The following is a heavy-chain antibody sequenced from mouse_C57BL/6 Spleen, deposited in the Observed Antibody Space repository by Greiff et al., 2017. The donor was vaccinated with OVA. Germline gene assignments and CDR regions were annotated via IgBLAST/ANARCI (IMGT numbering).Heavy chain of an antibody. J-gene: IGHJ2*01. CDR2: IDPETGGT. D-gene: IGHD4-1*01. CDR3: TWADY. V-gene: IGHV1-15*01. CDR1: GYTFTDYE. Sequence: QVQLKESGAELVRPGASVTLSCKASGYTFTDYEMHWVKQTPVHGLEWIGAIDPETGGTAYNQKFKGKAILTADKSSSTAYMELRSLTSEDSAVYYCTWADYWGQGTTLTVSS.